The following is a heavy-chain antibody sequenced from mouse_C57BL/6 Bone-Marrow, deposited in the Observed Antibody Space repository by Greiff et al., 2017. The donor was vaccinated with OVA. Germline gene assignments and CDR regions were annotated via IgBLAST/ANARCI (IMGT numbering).Heavy chain of an antibody. CDR3: ARNRFYYYGSFYAMDY. V-gene: IGHV2-9-1*01. CDR1: GFSLTSYA. J-gene: IGHJ4*01. CDR2: IWTGGGT. Sequence: VQVVESGPGLVAPSQSLSITCTVSGFSLTSYAISWVRQPPGKGLEWLGVIWTGGGTNYNSALKSRLSISKDNSKSQVFLKMNSLQTDDTARYYCARNRFYYYGSFYAMDYWGQGTSVTVSS. D-gene: IGHD1-1*01.